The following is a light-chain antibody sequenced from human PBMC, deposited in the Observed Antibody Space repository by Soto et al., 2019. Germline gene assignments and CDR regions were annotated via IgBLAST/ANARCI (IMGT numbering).Light chain of an antibody. J-gene: IGKJ1*01. Sequence: EIVMTQSPATLSVSPGERATLSCRASQSVSRSLSWYQQKPGQAPSLLIYGASTRATGVPARFSGSGSGTEFTLTISSRQSEDFAVYYCQQYNNWRTFGQGTQVEIK. V-gene: IGKV3-15*01. CDR3: QQYNNWRT. CDR1: QSVSRS. CDR2: GAS.